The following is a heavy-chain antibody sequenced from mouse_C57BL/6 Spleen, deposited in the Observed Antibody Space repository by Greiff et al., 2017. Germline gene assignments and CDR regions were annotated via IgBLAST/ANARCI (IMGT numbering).Heavy chain of an antibody. CDR3: ARRDYDKDAMDY. CDR2: ISSGSSNI. Sequence: EVHLVESGGGLVKPGGSLKLSCAASGFTFSDYGMDWVRQAPEKGLEWVAYISSGSSNIYYADKVKGRFTISRDNAKNTLFMQMTRLSSEDTAMYYGARRDYDKDAMDYWGQGTSVTVSS. D-gene: IGHD2-4*01. J-gene: IGHJ4*01. CDR1: GFTFSDYG. V-gene: IGHV5-17*01.